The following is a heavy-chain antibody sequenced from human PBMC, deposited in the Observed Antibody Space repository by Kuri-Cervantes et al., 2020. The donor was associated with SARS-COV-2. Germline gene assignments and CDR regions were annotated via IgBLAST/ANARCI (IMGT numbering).Heavy chain of an antibody. CDR3: TTDSDYGDYDY. J-gene: IGHJ4*02. D-gene: IGHD4-17*01. CDR1: GFTFSGHW. V-gene: IGHV3-72*01. Sequence: GESLKISCAASGFTFSGHWIHWVRQAPGKGLEWVGRTRNKANSYTTEYAASVKGRFTISRDDSKNSLYLQMNSLKTEDTAVYYCTTDSDYGDYDYWGQGTLVTVSS. CDR2: TRNKANSYTT.